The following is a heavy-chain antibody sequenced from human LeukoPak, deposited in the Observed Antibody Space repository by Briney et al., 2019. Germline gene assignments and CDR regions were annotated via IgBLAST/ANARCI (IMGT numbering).Heavy chain of an antibody. V-gene: IGHV4-59*01. Sequence: SETLSLTCTVSGGSISSYYWSWIRQPPGKGLEWIGYIYYSGSTNYNPSLKSRVTISVDTSKNQFSLKLSSVTAADTAVYYCARESNTAMGREGAFDIWGRGTMVTVSS. D-gene: IGHD5-18*01. CDR1: GGSISSYY. CDR2: IYYSGST. CDR3: ARESNTAMGREGAFDI. J-gene: IGHJ3*02.